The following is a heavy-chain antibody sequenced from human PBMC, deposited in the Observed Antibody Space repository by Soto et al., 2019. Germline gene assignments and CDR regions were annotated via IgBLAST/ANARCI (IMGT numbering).Heavy chain of an antibody. CDR3: ARDCSGGSCYPGMDV. V-gene: IGHV3-23*01. D-gene: IGHD2-15*01. J-gene: IGHJ6*02. CDR2: ISASGDST. Sequence: GGSLRLSCAASGFTFSGYAMSWVRQAPGKGLEWVSSISASGDSTYYADFVKGRFTISRDNSKNTLFLQLNILGLDDTAVYFCARDCSGGSCYPGMDVWGQGTTVTSP. CDR1: GFTFSGYA.